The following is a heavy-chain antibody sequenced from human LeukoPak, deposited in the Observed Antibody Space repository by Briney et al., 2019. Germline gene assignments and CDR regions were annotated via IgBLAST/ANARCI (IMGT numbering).Heavy chain of an antibody. Sequence: SETLSLTCAVYGGSLSGYYWSWIRQPPGKGLEWIGEINHSGNTNYNPSLKSRVTMSVDTYKNHFYLKLSSVTAADTAVYYCARQGSGSSYYYYTFPYWGQGTLVTVSS. V-gene: IGHV4-34*01. CDR2: INHSGNT. D-gene: IGHD1-26*01. CDR3: ARQGSGSSYYYYTFPY. CDR1: GGSLSGYY. J-gene: IGHJ4*02.